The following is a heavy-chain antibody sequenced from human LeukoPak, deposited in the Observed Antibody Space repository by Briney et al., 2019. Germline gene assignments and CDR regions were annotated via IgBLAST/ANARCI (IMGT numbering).Heavy chain of an antibody. V-gene: IGHV1-2*02. CDR2: INPKSGGT. D-gene: IGHD2-2*01. CDR3: ARGGEVCSSSSCYRGPDY. Sequence: ASVKVSCKASGYTFTGYYMHWVRQAPGQGLEWMGWINPKSGGTTYEQKFQGRVTMTRDTSTSTAYMELSRLRSDDTAVYYCARGGEVCSSSSCYRGPDYWGQGTLVTVSS. J-gene: IGHJ4*02. CDR1: GYTFTGYY.